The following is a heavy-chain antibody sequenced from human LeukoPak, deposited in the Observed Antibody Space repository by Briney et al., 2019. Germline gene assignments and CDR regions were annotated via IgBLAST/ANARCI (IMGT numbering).Heavy chain of an antibody. CDR3: TRGELGMVDY. V-gene: IGHV3-53*01. CDR2: IYSGGST. Sequence: SGGSLRLSCAASGFTVSSNYMSWVRQAPGKGLEWVSVIYSGGSTYYADSVKGRFTISRDNAKNSLYLQMNSLRAEDTAVYFCTRGELGMVDYWGQGTLVTVSS. D-gene: IGHD5-24*01. J-gene: IGHJ4*02. CDR1: GFTVSSNY.